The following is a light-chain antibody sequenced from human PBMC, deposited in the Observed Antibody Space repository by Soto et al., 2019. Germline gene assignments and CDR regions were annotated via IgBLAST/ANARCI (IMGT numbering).Light chain of an antibody. J-gene: IGLJ7*01. V-gene: IGLV1-40*01. CDR1: SSNIGAGYD. CDR3: QSYDTSLSGVI. CDR2: ADN. Sequence: QSLLTQTPSVSGAPGQKITMSCTGSSSNIGAGYDVHWYQQIPGAAPRLLISADNNRPSGVPDRFSASKSGTSASLAITGLQAEDEANYYCQSYDTSLSGVIFGAGTQLTVL.